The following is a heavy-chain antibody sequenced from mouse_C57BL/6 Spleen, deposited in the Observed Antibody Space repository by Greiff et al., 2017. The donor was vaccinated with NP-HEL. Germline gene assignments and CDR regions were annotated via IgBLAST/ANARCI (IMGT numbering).Heavy chain of an antibody. CDR3: TTETAQAFYAMDY. CDR2: IDPEDGDT. CDR1: GFNIKDYY. D-gene: IGHD3-2*02. V-gene: IGHV14-1*01. J-gene: IGHJ4*01. Sequence: EVKLMESGAELVRPGASVKLSCTASGFNIKDYYMHWVKQRPEQGLEWIGRIDPEDGDTEYAPKFQGKATMTADTSSNTAYLQLSSLTSEDTAVYYCTTETAQAFYAMDYWGQGTSVTVSS.